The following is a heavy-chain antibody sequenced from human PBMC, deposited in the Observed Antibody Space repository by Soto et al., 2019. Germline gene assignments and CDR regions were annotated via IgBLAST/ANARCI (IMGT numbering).Heavy chain of an antibody. V-gene: IGHV4-4*07. D-gene: IGHD1-7*01. CDR2: ISINGNS. CDR1: GGSITDYS. CDR3: AGESGDNWTYEVD. J-gene: IGHJ4*02. Sequence: QVQVKESGPGLLKPSETLSLTCTVSGGSITDYSWSWIRQSAGKGLEWLGRISINGNSHYHPSLRSRVTMSIATYKNQFSLNLRSVTAADTAVYYCAGESGDNWTYEVDWGQGTLVTVSA.